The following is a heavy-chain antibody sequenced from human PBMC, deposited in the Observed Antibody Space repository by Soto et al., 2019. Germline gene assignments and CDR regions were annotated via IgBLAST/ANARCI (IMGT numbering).Heavy chain of an antibody. CDR2: IYKSTTT. Sequence: QVHLLESGPGLVKPSQTLSLTCSVSGDSISTVDYFWAWIRQPPGQALEYIGYIYKSTTTYFNPSFERRVAISLDTSKSQCSLTVTSVTAADTAVYFCARGRYCLTGRCFPNWFDSWGQGTLVTVSS. J-gene: IGHJ5*01. D-gene: IGHD2-15*01. CDR1: GDSISTVDYF. V-gene: IGHV4-30-4*01. CDR3: ARGRYCLTGRCFPNWFDS.